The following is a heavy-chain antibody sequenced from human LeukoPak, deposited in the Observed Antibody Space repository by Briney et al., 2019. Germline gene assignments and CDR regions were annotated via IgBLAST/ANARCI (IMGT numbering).Heavy chain of an antibody. D-gene: IGHD6-13*01. CDR2: ISGSGGST. CDR1: GFTFSSYA. CDR3: ARVPVGSSSWYYYYYYYMDV. V-gene: IGHV3-23*01. J-gene: IGHJ6*03. Sequence: GGSLRLSCAASGFTFSSYAMSWVRQAPGKGLEWVSAISGSGGSTYYADSVKGRFTISRDNAKNSLYLQMNSLRAEDTAVYYCARVPVGSSSWYYYYYYYMDVWGKGTTVTVSS.